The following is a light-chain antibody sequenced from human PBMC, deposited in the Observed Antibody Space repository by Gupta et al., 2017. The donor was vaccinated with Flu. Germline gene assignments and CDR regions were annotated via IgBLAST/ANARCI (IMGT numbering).Light chain of an antibody. CDR3: QQKNPYLYI. CDR1: QGISTW. V-gene: IGKV1-5*03. J-gene: IGKJ2*01. CDR2: KAS. Sequence: IQMTQFPSTLSASVGDRVTITCRASQGISTWLAWYQQKPGKAPKVLIYKASSLESGVPSRFSGSGSGTEFTLTISSLQPDDFATYYCQQKNPYLYIFGQGTKLEIK.